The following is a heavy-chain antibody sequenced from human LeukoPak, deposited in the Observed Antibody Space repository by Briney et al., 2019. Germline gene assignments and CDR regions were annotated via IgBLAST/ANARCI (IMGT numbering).Heavy chain of an antibody. CDR2: IYYSGST. D-gene: IGHD3-10*01. Sequence: SETLSLTCTVSGGSISSYYWSWIRQPPGKGLEWIGYIYYSGSTNYNPSLKSRVAISVDTSKTQFSLKLSSVTAADTAVYYCARSSYYYAADAFDIWGQGTMVTVSS. J-gene: IGHJ3*02. CDR3: ARSSYYYAADAFDI. CDR1: GGSISSYY. V-gene: IGHV4-59*01.